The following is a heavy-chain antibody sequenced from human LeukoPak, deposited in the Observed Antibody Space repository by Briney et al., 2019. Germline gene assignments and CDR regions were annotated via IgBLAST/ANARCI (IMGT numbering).Heavy chain of an antibody. Sequence: ASETLSLTCTVSGGSITTSNYWGWIRQPPGKGLECIGSIYYSGSTDYNPSLKSRVTISIDTSKNQFSLNLTSVTAADTAVYYCARIKKIRWYNNQFDPWGQGILVTVSS. D-gene: IGHD4-23*01. J-gene: IGHJ5*02. CDR2: IYYSGST. CDR3: ARIKKIRWYNNQFDP. V-gene: IGHV4-39*01. CDR1: GGSITTSNY.